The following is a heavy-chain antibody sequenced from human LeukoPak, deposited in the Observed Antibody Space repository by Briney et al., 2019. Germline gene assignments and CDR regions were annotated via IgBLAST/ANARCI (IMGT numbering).Heavy chain of an antibody. CDR1: GFTFSSYE. J-gene: IGHJ4*02. Sequence: PGGSLRLSCAASGFTFSSYEMNWVRQAPGKGLEWVSLISGDGGSTYYADSVKGRFTISRDNSKNSLYLQMNSLRTEDTALYYCAKDIALGYFDYWGQGTLVTVSS. CDR3: AKDIALGYFDY. D-gene: IGHD3-3*02. CDR2: ISGDGGST. V-gene: IGHV3-43*02.